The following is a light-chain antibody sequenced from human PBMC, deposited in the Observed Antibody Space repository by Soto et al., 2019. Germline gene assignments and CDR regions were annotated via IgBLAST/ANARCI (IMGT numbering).Light chain of an antibody. CDR2: DAS. CDR1: QSVSSY. CDR3: QQRSNWPPDT. J-gene: IGKJ4*01. V-gene: IGKV3-11*01. Sequence: ALSQGERATLSCRASQSVSSYLAWYQQKPGQAPRLLIYDASNRATGIPARFSGSGSGTDFTLTISSLEPEDFAVYYCQQRSNWPPDTFGGGTKVDIK.